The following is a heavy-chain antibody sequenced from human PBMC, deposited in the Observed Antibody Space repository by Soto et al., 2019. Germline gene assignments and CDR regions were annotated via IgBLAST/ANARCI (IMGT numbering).Heavy chain of an antibody. CDR3: VRATFFSDSSGYPRCFDY. CDR2: SRDKAQGYST. D-gene: IGHD3-22*01. Sequence: CGCMRLSCLRSGFTLGDHYIDWVRHAPGGCPEWVGRSRDKAQGYSTAYAASVKGRFTTSRDESQNSVYLQMHSLKTEDNPVSYCVRATFFSDSSGYPRCFDYWGHGXQVTVSS. CDR1: GFTLGDHY. V-gene: IGHV3-72*01. J-gene: IGHJ4*01.